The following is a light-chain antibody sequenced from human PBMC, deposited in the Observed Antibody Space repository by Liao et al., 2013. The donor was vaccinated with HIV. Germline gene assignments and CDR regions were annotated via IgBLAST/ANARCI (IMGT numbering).Light chain of an antibody. CDR3: QVWDSTSDHQV. Sequence: SYELTQPASVSVAPGKTAKITCGGDDIGTRTVHWYQQKPGQAPVLVIEYDTVRPSGIPDRFSASDSGATATLTIRRVEAGDEADYYCQVWDSTSDHQVFGTGTKVTVL. J-gene: IGLJ1*01. V-gene: IGLV3-21*01. CDR1: DIGTRT. CDR2: YDT.